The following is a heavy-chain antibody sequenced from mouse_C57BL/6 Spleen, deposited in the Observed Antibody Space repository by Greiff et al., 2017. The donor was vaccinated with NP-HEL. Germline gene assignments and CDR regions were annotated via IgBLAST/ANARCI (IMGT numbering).Heavy chain of an antibody. CDR1: GYTFTSYG. CDR3: ARMGLFYYFDY. D-gene: IGHD4-1*01. CDR2: IYPRSGNT. J-gene: IGHJ2*01. Sequence: QVQLQQSGAELARPGASVKLSCKASGYTFTSYGISWVKQRTGQGLEWIGEIYPRSGNTYYNEKFKGKATLTADKSSSTAYMELLSLTSEDSAVYFCARMGLFYYFDYWGQGTTLTVSS. V-gene: IGHV1-81*01.